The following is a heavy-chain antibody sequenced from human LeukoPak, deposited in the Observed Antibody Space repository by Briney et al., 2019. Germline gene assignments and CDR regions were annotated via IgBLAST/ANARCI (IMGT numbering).Heavy chain of an antibody. D-gene: IGHD3-9*01. J-gene: IGHJ6*03. V-gene: IGHV4-34*01. Sequence: PSETLSLTCAVYGGSFSGYYWSWIRQPPGKGLEWIGEINHSGSTNYNPSLKSRVTISVDTSKNQFSLKLSSVTAADTAVYYCARGFRILPSYYYYYMDVWGQGTTVTVSS. CDR1: GGSFSGYY. CDR3: ARGFRILPSYYYYYMDV. CDR2: INHSGST.